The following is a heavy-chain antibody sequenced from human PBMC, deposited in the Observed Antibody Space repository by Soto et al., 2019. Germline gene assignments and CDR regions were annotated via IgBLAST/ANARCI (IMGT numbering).Heavy chain of an antibody. CDR1: SYNSRTYC. CDR2: IDPSDSYT. Sequence: LPSSGERFSYNSRTYCIRGWRLLLGKGMGWMGRIDPSDSYTNYSPSFQGHVTISADKSISTAYLQWSSLKASDTAMYYCARQIYFSLMSPSSPCYSHSRGQ. D-gene: IGHD3-9*01. V-gene: IGHV5-10-1*01. CDR3: ARQIYFSLMSPSSPCYSHS. J-gene: IGHJ4*02.